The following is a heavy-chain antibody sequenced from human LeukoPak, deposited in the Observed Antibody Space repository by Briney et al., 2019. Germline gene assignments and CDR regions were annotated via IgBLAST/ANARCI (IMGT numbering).Heavy chain of an antibody. Sequence: ASVKVSCKASGYTFTGYYMHWVRQAPGQGLEWMGWINPNSGGTNYAQKFQGRVTMTRDTSISTAYMELGRLRSDDTAVYYCARVSWDIVVVPAAFLDYWGQGTLVTVSS. V-gene: IGHV1-2*02. CDR1: GYTFTGYY. J-gene: IGHJ4*02. CDR2: INPNSGGT. D-gene: IGHD2-2*01. CDR3: ARVSWDIVVVPAAFLDY.